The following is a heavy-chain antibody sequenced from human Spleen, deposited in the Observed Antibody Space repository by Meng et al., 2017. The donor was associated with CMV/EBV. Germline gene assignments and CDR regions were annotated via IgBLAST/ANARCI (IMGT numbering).Heavy chain of an antibody. CDR2: INSDGSST. D-gene: IGHD3-3*01. CDR1: GFTFDTYW. V-gene: IGHV3-74*01. J-gene: IGHJ5*02. Sequence: GESLKISCAASGFTFDTYWMHWVRQAPGKGLVWVSHINSDGSSTTYADNVQGRFTISRDNAKNTLYLQMNSLRAEDTAVYYCARDLDYDFWNPEGWFDPWGQGTLVTVSS. CDR3: ARDLDYDFWNPEGWFDP.